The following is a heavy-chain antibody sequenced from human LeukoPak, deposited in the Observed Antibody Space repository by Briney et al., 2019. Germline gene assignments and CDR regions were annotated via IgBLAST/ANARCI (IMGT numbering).Heavy chain of an antibody. D-gene: IGHD3-3*01. CDR1: GGSISSSSYY. V-gene: IGHV4-39*07. CDR2: IYYSGST. CDR3: ARDRAIRFLEWLRGGGMGYFDY. J-gene: IGHJ4*02. Sequence: SETLSLTCTVSGGSISSSSYYWGWIRQPPGKGLEWIGSIYYSGSTYYNPSLKSRVTISVDTSKNQFSLKLSSVTAADTAVYYCARDRAIRFLEWLRGGGMGYFDYWGQGTLVTVSS.